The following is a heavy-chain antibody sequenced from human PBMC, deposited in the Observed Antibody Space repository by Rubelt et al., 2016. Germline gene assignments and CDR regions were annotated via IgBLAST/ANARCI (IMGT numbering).Heavy chain of an antibody. CDR3: AKDGGGFGSSSCLYN. V-gene: IGHV3-30*04. CDR2: ISYDGNNK. Sequence: QVQLVGSGGGVVQPGRSLRLSCAASGFTFNSFAMHWVRQAPGKGLEWVTVISYDGNNKYYADSVKGRFTISRDNSKNTLYLQRGGRRAEDTDVYYCAKDGGGFGSSSCLYNWGRGTLVTGS. J-gene: IGHJ4*02. D-gene: IGHD6-6*01. CDR1: GFTFNSFA.